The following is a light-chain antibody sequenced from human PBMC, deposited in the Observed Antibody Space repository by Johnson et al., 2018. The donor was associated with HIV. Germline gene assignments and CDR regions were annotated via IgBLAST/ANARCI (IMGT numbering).Light chain of an antibody. V-gene: IGLV1-51*01. CDR3: ATWDTGLSAGV. Sequence: QSVLTQPPSVSAAPGQKVTISCSGSSSNIGNNYVSWYQQLPGTAPKLLIYDNNKRPSGIPARFSGSKSGTSATLCITGLHTGDAADYYCATWDTGLSAGVFGTGTKVTVL. CDR2: DNN. J-gene: IGLJ1*01. CDR1: SSNIGNNY.